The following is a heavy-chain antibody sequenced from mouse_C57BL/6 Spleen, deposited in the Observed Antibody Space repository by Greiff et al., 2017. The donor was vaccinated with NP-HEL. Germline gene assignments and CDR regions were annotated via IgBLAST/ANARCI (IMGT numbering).Heavy chain of an antibody. Sequence: QVQLQQPGAELVKPGASVKMSCKASGYTFTSYWITWVKQRPGQGLEWIGDIYPGSGSTNYNEKFKSKATLTVDTSSSTAYMQLSSLTSEDSAVYYCARERLYYGSSSLDYWGQGTTLTVSS. CDR1: GYTFTSYW. D-gene: IGHD1-1*01. CDR3: ARERLYYGSSSLDY. CDR2: IYPGSGST. J-gene: IGHJ2*01. V-gene: IGHV1-55*01.